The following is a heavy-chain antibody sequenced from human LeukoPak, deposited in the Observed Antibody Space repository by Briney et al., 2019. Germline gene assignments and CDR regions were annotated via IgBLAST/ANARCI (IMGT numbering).Heavy chain of an antibody. V-gene: IGHV3-64D*06. D-gene: IGHD3-9*01. CDR1: GFTFSNYA. CDR3: VKGPYYDILTGYYQGDHDAFDI. J-gene: IGHJ3*02. CDR2: ISSNGGST. Sequence: GRSLRLSCAASGFTFSNYAMHWVRQAPGKGLEYVSAISSNGGSTYYADSVKGRFTISRDNSKNTLYLQMISLRAEDTAVYYCVKGPYYDILTGYYQGDHDAFDIWGQGTMVTVSS.